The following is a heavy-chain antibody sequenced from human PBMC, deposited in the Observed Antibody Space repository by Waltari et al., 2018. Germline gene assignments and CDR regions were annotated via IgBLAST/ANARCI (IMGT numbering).Heavy chain of an antibody. CDR1: GFTFSSYA. CDR2: ISYDGSNK. J-gene: IGHJ3*02. V-gene: IGHV3-30-3*01. Sequence: QVQLVESGGGVVQPGRSLRLSCAASGFTFSSYAMHWVRRAPGKGLEWVAVISYDGSNKYYADSVKGRFTISRDNSKNTLYLQMNSLRAEDTAVYYCARVTGTTLYAFDIWGQGTMVTVSS. CDR3: ARVTGTTLYAFDI. D-gene: IGHD1-20*01.